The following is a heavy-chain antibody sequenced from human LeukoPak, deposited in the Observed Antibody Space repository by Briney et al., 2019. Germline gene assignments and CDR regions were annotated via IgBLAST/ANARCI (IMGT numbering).Heavy chain of an antibody. J-gene: IGHJ4*02. CDR1: GFTFSSYW. V-gene: IGHV3-74*01. CDR2: INSDGSST. CDR3: ARGSTVVTQDY. Sequence: GGSLRLSCAASGFTFSSYWMHWVRQAPGKGLVWVSRINSDGSSTSYADSVKGRFTISRDNAKNSLYLQMNSLRAEDTAVYYCARGSTVVTQDYWGQGTLVTVSS. D-gene: IGHD4-23*01.